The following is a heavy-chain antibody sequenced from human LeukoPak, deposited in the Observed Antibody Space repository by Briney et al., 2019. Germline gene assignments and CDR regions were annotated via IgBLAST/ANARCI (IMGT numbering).Heavy chain of an antibody. CDR3: ASGRSWSGHYGYYYYYMDV. Sequence: SVKVSCKASGGTFSSYAISWVRQAPGQGLEWMGGIIPIFGTANYAQKFQGRVTITTDESTSTAYMELSSLRSEDTAVYYCASGRSWSGHYGYYYYYMDVWGKGTTVTVSS. J-gene: IGHJ6*03. CDR2: IIPIFGTA. V-gene: IGHV1-69*05. CDR1: GGTFSSYA. D-gene: IGHD3-3*01.